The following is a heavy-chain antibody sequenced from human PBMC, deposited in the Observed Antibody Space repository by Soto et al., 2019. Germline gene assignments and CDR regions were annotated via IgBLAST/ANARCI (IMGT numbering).Heavy chain of an antibody. V-gene: IGHV3-30*18. CDR1: GFTFSSYW. D-gene: IGHD2-21*02. CDR3: AKDGGSDSKNYYYYGMDV. CDR2: ISYDGSNK. J-gene: IGHJ6*02. Sequence: GGSLRLSCAASGFTFSSYWMSWVRQAPGKGLEWVAVISYDGSNKYYADSVKGRFTISRDNSKNTLYLQMNSLRAEDTAVYYCAKDGGSDSKNYYYYGMDVWGQGTTVTVSS.